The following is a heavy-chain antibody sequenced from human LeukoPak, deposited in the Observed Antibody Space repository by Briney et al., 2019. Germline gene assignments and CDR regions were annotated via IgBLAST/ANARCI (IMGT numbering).Heavy chain of an antibody. V-gene: IGHV1-69*05. CDR2: IISIFGSA. CDR1: GGTFNSYA. CDR3: ATEHRCSNTGCYSYMDV. J-gene: IGHJ6*03. D-gene: IGHD2-2*01. Sequence: GASVKVSCKASGGTFNSYAISWVRQAPGHGLEWVGSIISIFGSATYAQKFQGKVAISTDESTSTAYMEMSSLTSDDTAVYYCATEHRCSNTGCYSYMDVWGKGTTVTVS.